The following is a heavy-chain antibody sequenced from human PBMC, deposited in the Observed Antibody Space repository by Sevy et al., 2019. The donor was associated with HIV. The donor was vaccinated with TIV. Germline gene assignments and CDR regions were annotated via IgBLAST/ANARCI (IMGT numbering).Heavy chain of an antibody. CDR2: IYYSGST. J-gene: IGHJ5*02. Sequence: SETLSLTCTVSGGSISSYYWSWIRQPPGKGLEWIGYIYYSGSTNYNPSLKSRVTISVDTSKNQFSLKLSSVTAADTAVYYCARGGFLEWLSMNSWFDPWGQGTLVTVSS. CDR3: ARGGFLEWLSMNSWFDP. V-gene: IGHV4-59*01. CDR1: GGSISSYY. D-gene: IGHD3-3*01.